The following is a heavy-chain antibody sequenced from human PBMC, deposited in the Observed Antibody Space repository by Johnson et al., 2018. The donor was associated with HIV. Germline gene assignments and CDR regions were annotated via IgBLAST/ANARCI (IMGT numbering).Heavy chain of an antibody. J-gene: IGHJ3*02. CDR3: ARGNFWSSSQTSGFDI. Sequence: VQVVESGGGLVQPGGSLRLSCAASGFTFSSYAMSWVRQAPGKGLEWVSAINWNGGNTGYADSVKGRFTISRDNAKNSRYLQMNSLRAEDTALYYCARGNFWSSSQTSGFDIWGQGTMVTVSS. V-gene: IGHV3-20*04. CDR2: INWNGGNT. D-gene: IGHD3-3*01. CDR1: GFTFSSYA.